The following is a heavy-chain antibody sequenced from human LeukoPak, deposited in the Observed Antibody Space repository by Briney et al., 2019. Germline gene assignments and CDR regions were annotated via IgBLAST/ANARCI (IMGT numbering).Heavy chain of an antibody. CDR3: AREYDFWSGYYRHPGGFDP. Sequence: GGSLRLSCAASGFTFSTYWMTWVRQAPGKGLEWVANIKQDGDEKFYVDSAKGRYTISRDNSKNTLYLQMNSLRGEDTAVYYCAREYDFWSGYYRHPGGFDPWGQGTLVTVSS. V-gene: IGHV3-7*01. D-gene: IGHD3-3*01. J-gene: IGHJ5*02. CDR1: GFTFSTYW. CDR2: IKQDGDEK.